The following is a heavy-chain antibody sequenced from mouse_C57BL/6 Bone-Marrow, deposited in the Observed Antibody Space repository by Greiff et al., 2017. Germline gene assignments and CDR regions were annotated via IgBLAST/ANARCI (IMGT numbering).Heavy chain of an antibody. CDR3: TYAMDY. Sequence: VQLQQSGAELVRPGASVTLSCTASGFNIQDDYMPWVQQRPEQGLAWIGWIDPENGDTEYASKFQGKATITADTSSNTAYLQLSSLTSEDTAVYYCTYAMDYWGQGTSVTVSS. J-gene: IGHJ4*01. V-gene: IGHV14-4*01. CDR1: GFNIQDDY. CDR2: IDPENGDT.